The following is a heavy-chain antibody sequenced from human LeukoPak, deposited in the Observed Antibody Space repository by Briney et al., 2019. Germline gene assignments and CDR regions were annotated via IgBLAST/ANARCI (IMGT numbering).Heavy chain of an antibody. CDR3: AKIGSTFYYYYMDV. V-gene: IGHV3-23*01. Sequence: PGGSLRLSCAASGFTFSSYAMNWVRQAPGKGLEWVSSITGSDFTTYYAVSVKGRFTISRDNSKNTLYLQMNSLRAEDTAVYYCAKIGSTFYYYYMDVWGKGTTVTVSS. CDR1: GFTFSSYA. D-gene: IGHD2/OR15-2a*01. CDR2: ITGSDFTT. J-gene: IGHJ6*03.